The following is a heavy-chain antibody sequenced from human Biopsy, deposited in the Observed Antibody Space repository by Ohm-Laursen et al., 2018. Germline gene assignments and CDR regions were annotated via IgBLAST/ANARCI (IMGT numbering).Heavy chain of an antibody. CDR1: GFTFTSYA. V-gene: IGHV3-30*03. CDR2: ISYDGSGE. D-gene: IGHD4-11*01. CDR3: ARDGKRWDYSTYFSWHFDL. J-gene: IGHJ2*01. Sequence: SLRLSCAASGFTFTSYAMHWVRQAPGKGLEWVAVISYDGSGEYYADSLKGRFIISRDNPKNTVDLQMNSLRAEDTAVYFCARDGKRWDYSTYFSWHFDLWGRGTLVTVSS.